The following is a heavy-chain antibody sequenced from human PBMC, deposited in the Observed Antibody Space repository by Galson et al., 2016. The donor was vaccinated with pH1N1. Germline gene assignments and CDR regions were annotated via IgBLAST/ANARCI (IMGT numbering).Heavy chain of an antibody. CDR2: IYWDDDK. Sequence: PALVKPTQTLTLTCTLSGLSITTNGVSVGWLRQPPGKALEWLAPIYWDDDKRYSPSLQSRLTITKDTSTNQMVLTMTNMDPVDTATYYCAHNRQRSGGTYYRPFDYWGQGTLVTVSS. V-gene: IGHV2-5*02. CDR1: GLSITTNGVS. D-gene: IGHD1-26*01. CDR3: AHNRQRSGGTYYRPFDY. J-gene: IGHJ4*02.